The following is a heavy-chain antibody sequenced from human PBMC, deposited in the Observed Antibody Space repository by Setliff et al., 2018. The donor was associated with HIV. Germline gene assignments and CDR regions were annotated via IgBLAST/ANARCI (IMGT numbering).Heavy chain of an antibody. J-gene: IGHJ6*03. Sequence: ASVKVSCKASGYSFTTYAFSWVRQAPGQGLEWMGGIIPMFGTTNYAQKFQGRVTITADESTSTVYMELTSLRFEDTAVYYCARVGEMATIGYSYYYMDVWGKGTTVTVSS. CDR2: IIPMFGTT. CDR1: GYSFTTYA. CDR3: ARVGEMATIGYSYYYMDV. V-gene: IGHV1-69*13. D-gene: IGHD5-12*01.